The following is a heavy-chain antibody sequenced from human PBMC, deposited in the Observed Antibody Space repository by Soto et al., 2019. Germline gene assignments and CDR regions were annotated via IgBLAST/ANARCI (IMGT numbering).Heavy chain of an antibody. CDR3: TSSNYYDSSGYYSPYYFDS. CDR1: GGSISSYY. D-gene: IGHD3-22*01. J-gene: IGHJ4*02. Sequence: SETLPLTCTVSGGSISSYYWSWIRQPPGKGLEWIGYIYYSGSTNSNPSLESRVTISVDTSKSQFSLKLSSVTAADTAVYYCTSSNYYDSSGYYSPYYFDSWGQGTLVTVSS. CDR2: IYYSGST. V-gene: IGHV4-59*08.